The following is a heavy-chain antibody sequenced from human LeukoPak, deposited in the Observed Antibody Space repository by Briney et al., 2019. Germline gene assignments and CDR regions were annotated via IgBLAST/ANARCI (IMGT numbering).Heavy chain of an antibody. CDR3: ARSGLYSSGWYEYYYYMDV. Sequence: GGSLRLSCAASGFSFSTYGMHWVRQAPGKGLEWVAVIIHDGSNKYYADSVKGRFTISRDNAKNSLYLQMNSLRAEDTALYYCARSGLYSSGWYEYYYYMDVWGKGTTVTVSS. CDR2: IIHDGSNK. CDR1: GFSFSTYG. D-gene: IGHD6-19*01. J-gene: IGHJ6*03. V-gene: IGHV3-30*03.